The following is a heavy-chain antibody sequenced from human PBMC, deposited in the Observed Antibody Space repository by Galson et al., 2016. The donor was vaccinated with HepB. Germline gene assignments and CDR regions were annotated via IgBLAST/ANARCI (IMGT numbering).Heavy chain of an antibody. CDR2: ISESGSTK. Sequence: SLRLSCAASGYTFSSYAMSWVRQAPGKGLEWVSYISESGSTKYYADSVKGRFTISRDNAKNSVYLQMNSLRDEDTAVYYCAVWSPHLSESSGSWGQGARVTVSS. J-gene: IGHJ5*02. CDR3: AVWSPHLSESSGS. V-gene: IGHV3-48*02. D-gene: IGHD3-22*01. CDR1: GYTFSSYA.